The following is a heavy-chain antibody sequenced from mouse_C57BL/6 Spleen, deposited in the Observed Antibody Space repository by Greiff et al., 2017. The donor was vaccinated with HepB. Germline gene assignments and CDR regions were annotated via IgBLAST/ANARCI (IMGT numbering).Heavy chain of an antibody. CDR1: GYTFTSYT. J-gene: IGHJ3*01. V-gene: IGHV1-4*01. CDR2: INPSSGYT. D-gene: IGHD2-4*01. CDR3: ARLGDYDGFAY. Sequence: VKLMESGAELARPGASVKMSCKASGYTFTSYTMHWVKQRPGQGLEWIGYINPSSGYTKYNQKFKDKATLTADKSSSTAYMQLSSLTSEDSAVYYCARLGDYDGFAYWGQGTLVTVSA.